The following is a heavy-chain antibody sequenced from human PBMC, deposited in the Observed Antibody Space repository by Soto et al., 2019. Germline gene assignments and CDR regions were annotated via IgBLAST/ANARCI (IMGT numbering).Heavy chain of an antibody. CDR3: ARAFMTTVTTYNWFDP. D-gene: IGHD4-17*01. CDR2: IYHSGST. J-gene: IGHJ5*02. CDR1: GGSISSGGYS. Sequence: TLSLTCAVSGGSISSGGYSWSWIRQPPGKCLEWIGYIYHSGSTYYNPSLKSRVTISVDRSKNQFSLKLSSVTAADTAVYYCARAFMTTVTTYNWFDPWGQGTLVTVSS. V-gene: IGHV4-30-2*01.